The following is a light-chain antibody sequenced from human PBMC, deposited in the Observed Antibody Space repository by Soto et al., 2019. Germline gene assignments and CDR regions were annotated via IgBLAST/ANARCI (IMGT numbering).Light chain of an antibody. CDR1: QSISSW. V-gene: IGKV1-5*03. Sequence: DIQMTQSPSTLSASGGDRVTITCRASQSISSWLGWYQQKPGKAPKLLIYKASSLESGVPSRFSGSGSGTEFTLTISSLQPDDFATYYCQQYNNYPWTFGQGTKVEIK. CDR2: KAS. J-gene: IGKJ1*01. CDR3: QQYNNYPWT.